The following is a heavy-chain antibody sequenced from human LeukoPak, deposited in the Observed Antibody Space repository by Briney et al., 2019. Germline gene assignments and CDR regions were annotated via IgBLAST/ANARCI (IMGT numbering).Heavy chain of an antibody. CDR3: ARDVEMATTPLFDY. CDR1: GGTFSSYA. Sequence: SVKVSCKASGGTFSSYAISWVRQAPGQGLAWMGRIIPILGIANYAQKFQGRVTITADKSTSTAYMELSSLRSEDTAVYYCARDVEMATTPLFDYWGQGTLVTVSS. V-gene: IGHV1-69*04. CDR2: IIPILGIA. D-gene: IGHD1-1*01. J-gene: IGHJ4*02.